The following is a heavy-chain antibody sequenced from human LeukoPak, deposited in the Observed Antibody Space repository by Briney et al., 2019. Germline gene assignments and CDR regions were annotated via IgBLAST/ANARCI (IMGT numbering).Heavy chain of an antibody. D-gene: IGHD7-27*01. J-gene: IGHJ4*02. CDR1: GYTFTGYY. Sequence: GASVKVSFKASGYTFTGYYMHWVRQAPGQGLEWMGWINPNSGGTNYAQKFQGRVTMTRDTSISTAYMELSRLRSDDTAVYYCAIALLGAGDSFGLDYWGQGTLVTVSS. CDR3: AIALLGAGDSFGLDY. CDR2: INPNSGGT. V-gene: IGHV1-2*02.